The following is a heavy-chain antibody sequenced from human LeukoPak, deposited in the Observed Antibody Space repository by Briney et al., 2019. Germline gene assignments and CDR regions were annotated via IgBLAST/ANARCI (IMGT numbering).Heavy chain of an antibody. CDR1: GFTFSSYS. CDR3: ARDSPRYSYGPIDY. Sequence: HPGGSLRLSCAASGFTFSSYSMNWVRQAPGKGLEWVSYISSSSSTIYYADPVKGRFTISRDNAKNSLYLQMNSLRAEDTAVYYCARDSPRYSYGPIDYWGQGTLVTVSS. CDR2: ISSSSSTI. V-gene: IGHV3-48*04. D-gene: IGHD5-18*01. J-gene: IGHJ4*02.